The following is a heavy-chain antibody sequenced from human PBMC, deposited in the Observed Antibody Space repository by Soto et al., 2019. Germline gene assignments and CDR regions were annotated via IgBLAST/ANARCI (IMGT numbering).Heavy chain of an antibody. CDR2: IKSKTDGGTT. J-gene: IGHJ4*02. V-gene: IGHV3-15*01. CDR1: GFTFSNAW. CDR3: TTFSTSWYDAIDY. D-gene: IGHD6-13*01. Sequence: EVQLVESGGGLVKPGGSLRLSCAASGFTFSNAWMSWVRQAPGKGLEWVGRIKSKTDGGTTDYAAPVKGRFTISRDDSKNTLYLQMNSLKTEDTAVYYCTTFSTSWYDAIDYWGQGTLVTVSS.